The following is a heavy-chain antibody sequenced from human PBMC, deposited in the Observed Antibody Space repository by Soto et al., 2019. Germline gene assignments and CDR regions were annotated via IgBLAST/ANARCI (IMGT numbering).Heavy chain of an antibody. J-gene: IGHJ2*01. CDR3: AHGKWDIAAAESDGYFDL. V-gene: IGHV2-5*02. D-gene: IGHD6-13*01. Sequence: QITLKESGPTLVKPTQTLTLTCTFSGFSLSTSGVGVGWIRQPPGKALEWLALIYWDDDKRYSPSLKSRLTITKDTSKNQVVPTMTNMDPVDTATYSCAHGKWDIAAAESDGYFDLWGRGTLVTVSS. CDR1: GFSLSTSGVG. CDR2: IYWDDDK.